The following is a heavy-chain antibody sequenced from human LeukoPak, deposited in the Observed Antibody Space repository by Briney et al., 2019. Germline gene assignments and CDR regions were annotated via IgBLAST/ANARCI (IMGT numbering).Heavy chain of an antibody. J-gene: IGHJ3*02. Sequence: SETLSLICTVSGGSIGLYHWTCIRQPPGKALEWIGYVYYNGSTKYNPSLKSRVTISVDTSKNQFSLKVRSVTAADTAVYYCARDRLDYTVGGDAFDIWGQGTMVTVSS. V-gene: IGHV4-59*01. CDR2: VYYNGST. D-gene: IGHD4-11*01. CDR1: GGSIGLYH. CDR3: ARDRLDYTVGGDAFDI.